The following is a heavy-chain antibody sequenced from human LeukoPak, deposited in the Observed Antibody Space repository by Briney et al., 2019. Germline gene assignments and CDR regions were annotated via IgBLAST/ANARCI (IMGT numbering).Heavy chain of an antibody. D-gene: IGHD3-22*01. CDR3: ARGRQDVTMIVVVMTAVSYYLDV. V-gene: IGHV4-34*01. Sequence: SETLSLTCAVYGGSFSGYYWTWIRQTPEKGLEWIGEINPSGSTNYNPSLKSRVTISVDTSKNQFSLELSSVTAADTAVYYCARGRQDVTMIVVVMTAVSYYLDVWGKGTTVTVS. CDR1: GGSFSGYY. CDR2: INPSGST. J-gene: IGHJ6*03.